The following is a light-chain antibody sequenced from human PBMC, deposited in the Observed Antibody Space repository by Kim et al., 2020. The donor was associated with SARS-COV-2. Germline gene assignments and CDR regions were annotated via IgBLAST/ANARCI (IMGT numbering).Light chain of an antibody. V-gene: IGKV2-28*01. CDR3: MQALHLPT. J-gene: IGKJ1*01. CDR2: LTS. Sequence: EPASIYCRSSQSLLHSDGNTYLDWYLQKPGQSPQLLIYLTSNRASGVPDRFSGSGSGTDFTLKISRVEAEDVGIYYCMQALHLPTFGQGTKVDIK. CDR1: QSLLHSDGNTY.